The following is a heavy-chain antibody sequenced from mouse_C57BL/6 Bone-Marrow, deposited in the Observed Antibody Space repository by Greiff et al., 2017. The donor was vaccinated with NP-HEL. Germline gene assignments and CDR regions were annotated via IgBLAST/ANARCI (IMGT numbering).Heavy chain of an antibody. CDR2: INYDGSST. CDR3: ARDALTGGGYYFDY. J-gene: IGHJ2*01. V-gene: IGHV5-16*01. CDR1: GFTFSDYY. Sequence: EVHLVESEGGLVQPGRSMKLSCTASGFTFSDYYMAWVRQVPEKGLEWVANINYDGSSTYYLDSLKSRFIISRDNAKNILYLQMSSLKSEDTATYYCARDALTGGGYYFDYWGQGTTLTVSS. D-gene: IGHD4-1*01.